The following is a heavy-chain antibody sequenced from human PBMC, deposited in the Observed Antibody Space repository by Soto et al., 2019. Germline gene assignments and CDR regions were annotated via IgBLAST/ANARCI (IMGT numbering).Heavy chain of an antibody. CDR1: GGSISSGDYY. V-gene: IGHV4-30-4*01. CDR2: IYYSGST. D-gene: IGHD3-3*01. J-gene: IGHJ6*02. CDR3: ARGEGYYDFWSGSMDV. Sequence: SETLSLTCTVSGGSISSGDYYWSWIRQPPGKGLEWIGYIYYSGSTYYNPSLKSRVTISVDTSKNQFSLKLSSVTAADTAVYYCARGEGYYDFWSGSMDVWGQGTRVTVSS.